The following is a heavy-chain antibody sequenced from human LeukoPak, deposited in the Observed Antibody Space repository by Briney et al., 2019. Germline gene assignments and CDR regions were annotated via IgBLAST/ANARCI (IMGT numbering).Heavy chain of an antibody. V-gene: IGHV4-34*01. CDR3: ARGHDGGATSPFDY. J-gene: IGHJ4*02. CDR2: INHSGST. D-gene: IGHD1-26*01. Sequence: SETLSLTCAVYGGSFSGYYWSWIRQPAGKGLEWIGEINHSGSTNYNPSLKSRVTISVDTSKNQFSLKLSSVTAADTAVYYCARGHDGGATSPFDYWGQGTLVTVSS. CDR1: GGSFSGYY.